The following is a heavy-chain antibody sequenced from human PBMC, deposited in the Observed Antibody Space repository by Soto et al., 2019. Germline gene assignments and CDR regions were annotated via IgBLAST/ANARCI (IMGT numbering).Heavy chain of an antibody. D-gene: IGHD5-12*01. CDR3: APDVEMATIDYYYGMDV. V-gene: IGHV3-23*01. CDR2: ISGSGGST. CDR1: GFTFSSYA. Sequence: EVQLLESGGGLVQPGGSLRLSCAASGFTFSSYAMSWVRQAPGKGLEWVSAISGSGGSTYYADSVKGRFTISRDNSKNTLYLQRNSLRAEDTAVYYCAPDVEMATIDYYYGMDVWGQGTTVTVSS. J-gene: IGHJ6*02.